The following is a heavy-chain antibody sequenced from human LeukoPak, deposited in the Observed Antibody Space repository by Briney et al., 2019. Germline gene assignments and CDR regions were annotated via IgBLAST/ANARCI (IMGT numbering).Heavy chain of an antibody. Sequence: SETLSLTCTVSGGSLSSYYWSWIRQPPGKGLEWIGYIYYSGSTNYNPSLKSRVTISVDTSKNQFSLKLSSVTAADTAVYYCAKDANYDFWSGYPTNNWFDPWGQGTLVTVSS. J-gene: IGHJ5*02. V-gene: IGHV4-59*01. D-gene: IGHD3-3*01. CDR2: IYYSGST. CDR1: GGSLSSYY. CDR3: AKDANYDFWSGYPTNNWFDP.